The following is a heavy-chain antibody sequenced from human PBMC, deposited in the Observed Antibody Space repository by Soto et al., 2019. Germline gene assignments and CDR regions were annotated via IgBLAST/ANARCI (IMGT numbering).Heavy chain of an antibody. CDR1: GGTFSSYA. D-gene: IGHD3-10*01. CDR2: IIPIFGTA. CDR3: ASGAITMVRGVPTYGMDV. V-gene: IGHV1-69*01. Sequence: QVRLVQSGAEVKKPGSSVKVSCKASGGTFSSYAISWVRQAPGQGLEWMGGIIPIFGTANYAQKFQGRVTITADESTSTAYMELSSLRSEDTAVYYCASGAITMVRGVPTYGMDVWGQGTTVTVSS. J-gene: IGHJ6*02.